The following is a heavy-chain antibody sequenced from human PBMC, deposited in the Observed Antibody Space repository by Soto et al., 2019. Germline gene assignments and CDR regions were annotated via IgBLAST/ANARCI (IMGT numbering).Heavy chain of an antibody. CDR1: GYSFGFYG. V-gene: IGHV1-18*04. CDR2: ISAYNGNT. D-gene: IGHD5-18*01. J-gene: IGHJ4*02. Sequence: QEQLVQSGGELKKPGASVRVSCKASGYSFGFYGMAWVRQAPGQGLEWMGWISAYNGNTKLAQKFQGRVTLSTDTSTTTAYMELRSLRSEDTAVYYCARTDTARPDPHFDSWGPGTPVTVSS. CDR3: ARTDTARPDPHFDS.